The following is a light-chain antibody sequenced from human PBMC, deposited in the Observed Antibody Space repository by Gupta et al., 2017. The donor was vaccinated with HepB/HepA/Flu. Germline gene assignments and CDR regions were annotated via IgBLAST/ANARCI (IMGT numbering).Light chain of an antibody. V-gene: IGLV1-51*02. Sequence: QSGLTQPPSVSAAPGQKVTIPCSGSSSNIGNNYVSCYQQLPRTAPKLLIYENNKRPSGIPDRFSGSKPGTSATRGINALQTGDEADDYCGKWDSRLSAVVLGGGTKVTVL. J-gene: IGLJ3*02. CDR2: ENN. CDR1: SSNIGNNY. CDR3: GKWDSRLSAVV.